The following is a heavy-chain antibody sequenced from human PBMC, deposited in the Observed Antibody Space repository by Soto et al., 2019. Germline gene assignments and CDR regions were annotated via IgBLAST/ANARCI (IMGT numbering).Heavy chain of an antibody. CDR3: ASNRPYYYGSGSYPYYNGIDV. J-gene: IGHJ6*02. D-gene: IGHD3-10*01. CDR1: GGSISSYY. CDR2: IYYSGST. Sequence: SETLSLTCTVSGGSISSYYWSWIRQPPGKGREWIGYIYYSGSTNYNPSLKSRVTISVDTSKNQFSLKLSSVTAADTAVYYCASNRPYYYGSGSYPYYNGIDVWGQGTTVTVSS. V-gene: IGHV4-59*01.